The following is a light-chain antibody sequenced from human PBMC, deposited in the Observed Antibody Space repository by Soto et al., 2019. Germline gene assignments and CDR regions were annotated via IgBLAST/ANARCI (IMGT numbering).Light chain of an antibody. CDR1: SSDVGGYNY. Sequence: QSALTQPRLVSGSPGQSVTISCTGTSSDVGGYNYVSWYQQHPGKAPKVMIYDVSERPSGVPDRFSGSKSGNTASLTISGLQAEDEADYYCCSYAGSPRYVFGTGTQLTVL. J-gene: IGLJ1*01. CDR2: DVS. CDR3: CSYAGSPRYV. V-gene: IGLV2-11*01.